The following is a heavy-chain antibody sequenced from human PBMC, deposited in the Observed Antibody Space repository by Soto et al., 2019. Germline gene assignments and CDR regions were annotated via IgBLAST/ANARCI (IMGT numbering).Heavy chain of an antibody. CDR1: GYTFTGYY. CDR3: AREGGAIFGVHAGNNWFDP. D-gene: IGHD3-3*01. J-gene: IGHJ5*02. CDR2: INPNSGGT. Sequence: GASVKVSCKASGYTFTGYYMHWVRQAQGQGLEWMGWINPNSGGTNYAQKFQGWVTMTRDTSISTACMELSRLRSDDTAVYYCAREGGAIFGVHAGNNWFDPWGQGTLVTVSS. V-gene: IGHV1-2*04.